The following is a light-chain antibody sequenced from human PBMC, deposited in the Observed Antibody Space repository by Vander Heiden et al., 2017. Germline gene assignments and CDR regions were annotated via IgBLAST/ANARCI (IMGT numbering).Light chain of an antibody. CDR3: QQYNNWPIT. J-gene: IGKJ1*01. V-gene: IGKV3-15*01. CDR1: QSVSRK. CDR2: GAS. Sequence: EVVMTQSPATLSVSPGERATLSCRASQSVSRKSAWYQRKPGQAPRLLIYGASTRATDIPARFSGSGSGTEFTLTISSLQSEDFAVYYCQQYNNWPITFGQGTKVEIK.